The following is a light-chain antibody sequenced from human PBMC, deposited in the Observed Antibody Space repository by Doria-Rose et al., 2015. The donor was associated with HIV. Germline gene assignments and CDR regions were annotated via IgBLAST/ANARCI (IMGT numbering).Light chain of an antibody. CDR2: GNT. CDR3: QSYDSTLSGYV. J-gene: IGLJ1*01. V-gene: IGLV1-40*01. CDR1: SSNIGAGYD. Sequence: VSGAPGQRVTISCTGSSSNIGAGYDVHWYQQLPGTAPKLLIYGNTNRPSGVPDRFSGSKSGTSASLAITGLQAEDEADYFCQSYDSTLSGYVFGTGTKVTVL.